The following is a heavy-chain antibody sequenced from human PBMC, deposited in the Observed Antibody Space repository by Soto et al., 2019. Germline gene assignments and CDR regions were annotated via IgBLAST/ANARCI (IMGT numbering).Heavy chain of an antibody. CDR2: IWYDGTNK. D-gene: IGHD6-6*01. J-gene: IGHJ6*03. V-gene: IGHV3-33*01. CDR3: AGAEPAHASLGARYYYYYYMDV. Sequence: QVQLVESGGGVVQPGRSLRLSCATSGFTFNSSGMHWVRQAPGKGLEWVAVIWYDGTNKYYADSVKGRFTISRDNAKNTLYLQMNSLRVDDTAVYYCAGAEPAHASLGARYYYYYYMDVWGKGTTVIVSS. CDR1: GFTFNSSG.